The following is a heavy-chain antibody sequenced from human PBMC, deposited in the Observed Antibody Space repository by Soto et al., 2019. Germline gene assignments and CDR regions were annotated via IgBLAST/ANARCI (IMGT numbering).Heavy chain of an antibody. Sequence: SVKVSCKASGGTFSSYAISWVRQAPGQGLEWMGGIIPIFGTANYAQKFQGRVTITADKSTSTAYMELSSLRSEDTAVYYCASGSYRPNYYYYYGMDVWGQGTTVTVSS. D-gene: IGHD1-26*01. V-gene: IGHV1-69*06. CDR1: GGTFSSYA. CDR2: IIPIFGTA. J-gene: IGHJ6*02. CDR3: ASGSYRPNYYYYYGMDV.